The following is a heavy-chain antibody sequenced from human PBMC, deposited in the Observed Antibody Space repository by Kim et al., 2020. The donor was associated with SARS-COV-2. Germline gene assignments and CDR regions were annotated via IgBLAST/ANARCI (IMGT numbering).Heavy chain of an antibody. CDR3: APGPRLGPGAFDI. V-gene: IGHV1-46*01. D-gene: IGHD3-16*01. Sequence: YAQEFQGRVTMTRDTSTSTVYMELSSLRSEDTAVYYCAPGPRLGPGAFDIWGQGTMVTVSS. J-gene: IGHJ3*02.